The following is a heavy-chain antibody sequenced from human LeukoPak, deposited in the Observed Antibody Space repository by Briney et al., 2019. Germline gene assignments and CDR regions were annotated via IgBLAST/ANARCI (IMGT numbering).Heavy chain of an antibody. J-gene: IGHJ3*02. D-gene: IGHD2-8*01. CDR1: GFTFSSSW. CDR3: ARGNGRGFEM. Sequence: GESLRLSCVVSGFTFSSSWMHWVRQAPGKGLVWVSRINSDGSSTNYADSVKGRFTISRDNAKNTLYLQLNSLRDEDTAVHYCARGNGRGFEMWGQGTMVTVSS. CDR2: INSDGSST. V-gene: IGHV3-74*01.